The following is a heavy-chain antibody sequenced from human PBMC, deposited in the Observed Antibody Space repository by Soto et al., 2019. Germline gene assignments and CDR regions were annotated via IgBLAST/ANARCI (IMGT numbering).Heavy chain of an antibody. CDR1: GYTFSTYG. V-gene: IGHV1-18*01. Sequence: ALVKVSWKAAGYTFSTYGISWARQAPGQGLKWMGWIGAYNGDTNYAQKLQGRVTMTTDTSTSTAYMELTSLRSDDTAIYYCARDRGYSPDSFDIWGQGTMVTVSS. D-gene: IGHD5-18*01. J-gene: IGHJ3*02. CDR3: ARDRGYSPDSFDI. CDR2: IGAYNGDT.